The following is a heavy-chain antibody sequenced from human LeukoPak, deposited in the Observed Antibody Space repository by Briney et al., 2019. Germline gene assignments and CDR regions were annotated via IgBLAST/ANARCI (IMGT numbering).Heavy chain of an antibody. CDR2: ISYDGSNK. Sequence: GGSLRLSCAASGFTFSSYAMHWVRQAPGKGLEWVAVISYDGSNKYYADSVKGRFTISRDNSKNTLYLQMNSLRAEDTAVYYCARGYQLLTDYWGQGTLVTVSS. V-gene: IGHV3-30-3*01. CDR3: ARGYQLLTDY. J-gene: IGHJ4*02. D-gene: IGHD2-2*01. CDR1: GFTFSSYA.